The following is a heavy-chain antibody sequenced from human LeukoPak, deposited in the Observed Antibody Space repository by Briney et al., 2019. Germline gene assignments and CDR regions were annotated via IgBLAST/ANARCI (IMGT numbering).Heavy chain of an antibody. CDR3: AGGRRLGAAGYSDY. CDR2: IIHIGST. CDR1: GGSLSGYY. V-gene: IGHV4-34*01. Sequence: SETLSLTCAAYGGSLSGYYWSWIRQPPEKGLEWVGEIIHIGSTNYNPSLKRRATISVETSKNQFSLILSSVTAAATAVYYFAGGRRLGAAGYSDYWGQGTLVTVSS. J-gene: IGHJ4*02. D-gene: IGHD6-13*01.